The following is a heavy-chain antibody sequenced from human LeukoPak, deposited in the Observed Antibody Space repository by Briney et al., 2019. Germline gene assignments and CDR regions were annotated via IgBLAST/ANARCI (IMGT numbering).Heavy chain of an antibody. J-gene: IGHJ6*02. CDR2: INHSGST. CDR1: GGSFSGYY. CDR3: ARGPPRYYDSSGYLAYGMDV. D-gene: IGHD3-22*01. V-gene: IGHV4-34*01. Sequence: SETLSLTCAVDGGSFSGYYWSWIRQPPGKGLEWIGEINHSGSTNYNPSLKSRVTISVDTSKNQFSLKLSSVTAADTAVYYCARGPPRYYDSSGYLAYGMDVWGQGTTVTVSS.